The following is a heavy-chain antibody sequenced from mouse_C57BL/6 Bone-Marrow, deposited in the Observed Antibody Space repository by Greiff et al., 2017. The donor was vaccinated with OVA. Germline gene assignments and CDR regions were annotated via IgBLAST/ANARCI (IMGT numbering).Heavy chain of an antibody. V-gene: IGHV1-81*01. CDR2: IYPRSGNT. CDR3: ARARETGWCAY. J-gene: IGHJ3*01. D-gene: IGHD4-1*01. Sequence: QVHVKQSGAELARPGASVKLSCKASGYTFTSYGISWVKQRTGQGLEWIGEIYPRSGNTYYNEKFKGKATLTADKSSSTAYMELRSLTSEDSAVYFCARARETGWCAYWGQGTLITVSA. CDR1: GYTFTSYG.